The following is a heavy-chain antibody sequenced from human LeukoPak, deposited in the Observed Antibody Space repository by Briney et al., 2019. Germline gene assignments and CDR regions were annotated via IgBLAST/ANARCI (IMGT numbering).Heavy chain of an antibody. Sequence: GGSLRLSCAASGFTFGDTWMNWVRQVPGQGLEWVANIKQDGSEKFYVASVKGRFTISRDNGRSSLYLQMNSLRAEDTALYYCATSYDMGWLIGYWGQGTLVTVSS. CDR2: IKQDGSEK. CDR1: GFTFGDTW. J-gene: IGHJ4*02. CDR3: ATSYDMGWLIGY. D-gene: IGHD3/OR15-3a*01. V-gene: IGHV3-7*03.